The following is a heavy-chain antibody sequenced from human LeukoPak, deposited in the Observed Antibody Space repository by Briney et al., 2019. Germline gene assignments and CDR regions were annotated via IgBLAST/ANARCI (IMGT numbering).Heavy chain of an antibody. CDR2: IYYSGST. J-gene: IGHJ4*02. CDR3: AGVRSSGYSSGWIKYYFDY. Sequence: SETLSLTCTVSGGSISSYYWSWIRQHPGKGLEWIGYIYYSGSTYYNPSLKSRVTISVDTSKNQFSLKLSSVTAADTAAYYCAGVRSSGYSSGWIKYYFDYWGQGTLVTVSS. CDR1: GGSISSYY. D-gene: IGHD6-19*01. V-gene: IGHV4-59*06.